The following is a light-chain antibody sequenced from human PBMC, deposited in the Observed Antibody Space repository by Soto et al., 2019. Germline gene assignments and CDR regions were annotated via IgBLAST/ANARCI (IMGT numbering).Light chain of an antibody. Sequence: QSALTQPPSASGSPGQSVTISCTGSSSDIGAYNFVSWYQQHPGKAPKVIISEVYKRPSGVPSRFSGSKSGNTASLTISGLQADDEADYYCSAHAGSHNPLAFGGGTKVTVL. J-gene: IGLJ1*01. CDR2: EVY. CDR1: SSDIGAYNF. CDR3: SAHAGSHNPLA. V-gene: IGLV2-8*01.